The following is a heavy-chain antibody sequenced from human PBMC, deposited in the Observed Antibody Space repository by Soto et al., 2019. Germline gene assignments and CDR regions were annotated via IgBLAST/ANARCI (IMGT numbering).Heavy chain of an antibody. CDR3: ARLVGNSLIDY. CDR1: GDSVSSNSVV. Sequence: QVQLQQSGPGLVQPSQTLSLTCAISGDSVSSNSVVWNWIRQSPSRGLEWLGRTYYRSKWYYEYAESVKSRIIINPDTSKNQLSLQLNSVTPEDTGVCYCARLVGNSLIDYWGQGTLVTVSS. J-gene: IGHJ4*02. CDR2: TYYRSKWYY. D-gene: IGHD2-8*02. V-gene: IGHV6-1*01.